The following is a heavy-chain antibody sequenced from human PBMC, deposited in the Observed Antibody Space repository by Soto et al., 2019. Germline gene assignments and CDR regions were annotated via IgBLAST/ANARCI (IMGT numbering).Heavy chain of an antibody. D-gene: IGHD2-2*01. Sequence: ASVKVSCKTSGYSFTKYGLHWVRQAPGQRPEWMGWINPGNGDTKYSQKFQGRVTITRDTSATTAYMELSSLRSEDSAVFYCARTDCSSTSCYNYYYYGMDVWGQGTTVTVSS. CDR2: INPGNGDT. CDR1: GYSFTKYG. J-gene: IGHJ6*02. CDR3: ARTDCSSTSCYNYYYYGMDV. V-gene: IGHV1-3*01.